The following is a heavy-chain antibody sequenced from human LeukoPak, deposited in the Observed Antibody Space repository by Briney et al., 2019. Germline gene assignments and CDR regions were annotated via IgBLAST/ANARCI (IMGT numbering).Heavy chain of an antibody. D-gene: IGHD3-22*01. Sequence: GGSLRLSCAASGFTFSDYYMSWLRHAPGKGLEWVSYISSSGNTIYYADSVKGRFTISRHNAKNSLYLQMNSLRAEDTAVYYCARAVTMIPHYFDYWGQGTLVTVSS. CDR1: GFTFSDYY. V-gene: IGHV3-11*04. J-gene: IGHJ4*02. CDR3: ARAVTMIPHYFDY. CDR2: ISSSGNTI.